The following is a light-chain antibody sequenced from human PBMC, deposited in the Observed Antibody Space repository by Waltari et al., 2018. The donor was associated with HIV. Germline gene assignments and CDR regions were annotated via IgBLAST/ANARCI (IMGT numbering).Light chain of an antibody. CDR3: AAWTDIMSGWL. Sequence: TQSPSASGAPGQRVTLTCSAVTSNIASDSIYWYQQVPGTAPKLLRFRRDQRPSGVPDLFSGSKSVASCSLASSGLQSYDAADYYCAAWTDIMSGWLYGGGTKLTVL. CDR2: RRD. V-gene: IGLV1-47*02. CDR1: TSNIASDS. J-gene: IGLJ3*02.